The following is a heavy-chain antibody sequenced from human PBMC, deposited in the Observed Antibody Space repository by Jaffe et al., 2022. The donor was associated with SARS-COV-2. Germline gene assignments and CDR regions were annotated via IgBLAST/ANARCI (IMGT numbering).Heavy chain of an antibody. D-gene: IGHD2-2*01. CDR1: GYSFTTYW. CDR2: IYPGDSDT. J-gene: IGHJ4*02. CDR3: AARTYCIDSSCSDYFDY. Sequence: EVQLVQSGAEVKKPGESLMISCKASGYSFTTYWIGWVRQMPEKGLEWMGIIYPGDSDTRYSPSYQGQITISADKSVNTAFLRWNSLKSSDTAIYYCAARTYCIDSSCSDYFDYWGQGTLVTVSS. V-gene: IGHV5-51*01.